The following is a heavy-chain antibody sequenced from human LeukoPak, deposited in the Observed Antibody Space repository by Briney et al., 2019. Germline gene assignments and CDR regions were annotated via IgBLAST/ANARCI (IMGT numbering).Heavy chain of an antibody. CDR3: ARRICSSTSCYTGQFDY. V-gene: IGHV4-38-2*01. CDR2: IYDSGST. D-gene: IGHD2-2*02. CDR1: GYSISSGYY. Sequence: SETLSLTCAVSGYSISSGYYWGWIRQPPGKGLEWIGSIYDSGSTYYNPSLKSRLTISVDTSKNQFSLKLSSVTAADTAVYYCARRICSSTSCYTGQFDYWGQGTLVTVSS. J-gene: IGHJ4*02.